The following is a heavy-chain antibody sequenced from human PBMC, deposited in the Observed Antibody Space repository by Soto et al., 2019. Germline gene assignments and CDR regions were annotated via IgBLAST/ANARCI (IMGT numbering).Heavy chain of an antibody. CDR2: IWYDGSNK. Sequence: QVQLLESGGGVVQPGRSLRLSCAASGFTFSSYGMHWVRQAPGKGLEWVAVIWYDGSNKYYADSVKGRFTISRDNSKNTLYLQMNSLRAEDTAVYYCARDAVTYYYDSSGNYYFEYWGQGTLVTVSS. D-gene: IGHD3-22*01. CDR1: GFTFSSYG. J-gene: IGHJ4*02. V-gene: IGHV3-33*01. CDR3: ARDAVTYYYDSSGNYYFEY.